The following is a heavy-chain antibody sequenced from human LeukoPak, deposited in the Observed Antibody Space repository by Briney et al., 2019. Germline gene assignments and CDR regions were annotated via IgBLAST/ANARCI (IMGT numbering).Heavy chain of an antibody. D-gene: IGHD3-22*01. J-gene: IGHJ5*02. V-gene: IGHV4-61*02. CDR2: IYTSGNT. CDR3: ARDSAYYDSSGYLKEDWFDP. Sequence: SQTLSLTCTVSGGSTSSGSYYWSWIRQPAGKGLEWIGRIYTSGNTNYNPSLKSRVTISVDTSKNQFSLKLSSVTAADTAVYYCARDSAYYDSSGYLKEDWFDPWGQGTLVTVSS. CDR1: GGSTSSGSYY.